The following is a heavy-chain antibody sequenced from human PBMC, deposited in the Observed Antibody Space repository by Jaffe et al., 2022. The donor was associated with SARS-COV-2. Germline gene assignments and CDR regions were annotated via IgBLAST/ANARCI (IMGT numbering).Heavy chain of an antibody. Sequence: EVQLVESGGGLVQPGRSLRLSCAASGFTFDDYAMHWVRQAPGKGLEWVSGISWNSGSIGYADSVKGRFTISRDNAKNSLYLQMNSLRAEDTALYYCAKGIAYYDYVWGSYRPPGDYFDYWGQGTLVTVSS. CDR2: ISWNSGSI. CDR1: GFTFDDYA. J-gene: IGHJ4*02. CDR3: AKGIAYYDYVWGSYRPPGDYFDY. V-gene: IGHV3-9*01. D-gene: IGHD3-16*02.